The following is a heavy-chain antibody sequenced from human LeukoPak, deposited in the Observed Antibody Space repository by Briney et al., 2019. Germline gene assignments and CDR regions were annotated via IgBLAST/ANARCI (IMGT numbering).Heavy chain of an antibody. V-gene: IGHV1-2*02. D-gene: IGHD3-9*01. CDR1: GYTFTGYY. Sequence: ASVKVSCKASGYTFTGYYMHWVRQAPGQGLEWMGWINPNSGGTNYAQKFQGRVTMTRDTSISTAYMEPSRLRSDDTAVYYCAGDRERYYDILTGYYGVGAFDIWGQGTMVTVSS. CDR3: AGDRERYYDILTGYYGVGAFDI. J-gene: IGHJ3*02. CDR2: INPNSGGT.